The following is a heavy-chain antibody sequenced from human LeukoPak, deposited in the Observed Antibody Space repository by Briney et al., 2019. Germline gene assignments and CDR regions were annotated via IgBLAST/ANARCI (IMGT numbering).Heavy chain of an antibody. Sequence: GGSLRLSCAASGFTFSSYAMTWVRQAPGKGLEWVSAISGSGGSTYYIDSVRGRFTISRDNSKNTLYLHMNSLTTEGTAVYYCATQFDPYSGTYFRLFDHWGQGALVTVS. V-gene: IGHV3-23*01. CDR1: GFTFSSYA. J-gene: IGHJ4*02. CDR2: ISGSGGST. CDR3: ATQFDPYSGTYFRLFDH. D-gene: IGHD1-26*01.